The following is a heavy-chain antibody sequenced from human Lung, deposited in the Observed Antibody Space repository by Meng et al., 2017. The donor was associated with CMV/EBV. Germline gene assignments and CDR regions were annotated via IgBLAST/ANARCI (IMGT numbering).Heavy chain of an antibody. CDR1: GYSFTAYY. D-gene: IGHD2-2*01. V-gene: IGHV1-2*02. CDR3: ARDFVVLPAATYFDY. CDR2: ISPNSGGT. Sequence: SVXVSXXASGYSFTAYYIHWVRQAPGQGLEWMGWISPNSGGTNYAQRFQGRVTLTRDTSISTVYMELRRLTSDDTAVYFCARDFVVLPAATYFDYWGQGDXVT. J-gene: IGHJ4*02.